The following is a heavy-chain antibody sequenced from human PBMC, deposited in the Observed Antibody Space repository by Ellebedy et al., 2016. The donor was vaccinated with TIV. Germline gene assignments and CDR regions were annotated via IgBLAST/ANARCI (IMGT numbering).Heavy chain of an antibody. V-gene: IGHV3-74*01. CDR3: ARDIPQRPNPARFDP. J-gene: IGHJ5*02. CDR2: ISSDGSYT. CDR1: GFTFSSPW. D-gene: IGHD1-1*01. Sequence: GESLKISCTASGFTFSSPWLHWVRQAPGKGLVWVSRISSDGSYTSYADSVKGLFTISRDNAKNTLYLQMNSLRAEDTAVYYCARDIPQRPNPARFDPWGQGTLVTVSS.